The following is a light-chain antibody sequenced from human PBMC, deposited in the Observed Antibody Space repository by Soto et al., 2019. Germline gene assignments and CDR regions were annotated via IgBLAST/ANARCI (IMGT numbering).Light chain of an antibody. CDR1: QSVSSD. Sequence: EIIIKQSPASLSLTPRERATLSFRARQSVSSDLAWYQQTPGQAPRLLIYGASTRATGIPDRFSGSGSGTDFTLTISRLEPEDFAVYYCQQYCSLGTFGQVTKVDI. J-gene: IGKJ1*01. V-gene: IGKV3-20*01. CDR3: QQYCSLGT. CDR2: GAS.